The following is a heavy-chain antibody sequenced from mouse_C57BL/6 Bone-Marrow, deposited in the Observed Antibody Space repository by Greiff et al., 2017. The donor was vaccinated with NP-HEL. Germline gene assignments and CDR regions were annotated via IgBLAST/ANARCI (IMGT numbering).Heavy chain of an antibody. Sequence: DVQLQESGPGLVKPSQSLSLTCSVTGYSITSGYYWNWIRQFPGNKLEWMGYISYDGSNNYNPFLKNRISITRDTSTNHFFLMLNSVTTEDTATYCCAKESYCSNLYAMDYWGQGTSVTVSS. J-gene: IGHJ4*01. CDR2: ISYDGSN. CDR1: GYSITSGYY. CDR3: AKESYCSNLYAMDY. V-gene: IGHV3-6*01. D-gene: IGHD2-5*01.